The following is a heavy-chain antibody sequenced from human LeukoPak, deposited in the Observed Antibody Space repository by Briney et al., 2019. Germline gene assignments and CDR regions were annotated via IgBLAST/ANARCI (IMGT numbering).Heavy chain of an antibody. D-gene: IGHD3-22*01. CDR3: ARPHYYDSSGYYQTDGMDV. CDR1: GGTFSSYA. J-gene: IGHJ6*02. CDR2: IIPILGIA. Sequence: GGSVKVSCKASGGTFSSYAISWVGQAPGQGLEWMGRIIPILGIANYAQKFQGRVTITADKSTSTAYMELSSLRSEDTAVYYCARPHYYDSSGYYQTDGMDVWGQGTTVTVSS. V-gene: IGHV1-69*04.